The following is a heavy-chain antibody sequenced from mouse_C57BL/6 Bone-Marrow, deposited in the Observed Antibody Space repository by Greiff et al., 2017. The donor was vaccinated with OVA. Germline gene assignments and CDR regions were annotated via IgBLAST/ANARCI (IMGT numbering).Heavy chain of an antibody. CDR3: ARGGLYGMDY. CDR1: GYTFTNYW. D-gene: IGHD3-1*01. CDR2: IYPGGGYT. V-gene: IGHV1-63*01. J-gene: IGHJ4*01. Sequence: QVQLQQSGAELVRPGTSVKMSCKASGYTFTNYWIGWAKQRPGHGLEWIGDIYPGGGYTNYKEKFKGKGTLTADKSSSTAYMQFSSLTSEDSAIYYCARGGLYGMDYWGQGTSVTVSS.